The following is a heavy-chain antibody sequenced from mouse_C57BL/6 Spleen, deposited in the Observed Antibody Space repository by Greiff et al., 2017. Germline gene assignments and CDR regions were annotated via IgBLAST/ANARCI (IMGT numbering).Heavy chain of an antibody. CDR2: IYPRDGST. D-gene: IGHD5-5*01. CDR3: AYPYFDY. Sequence: VKLQESGPELVKPGASVKLSCKASGYTFTSYDINWVKQRPGQGLEWIGWIYPRDGSTKYNEKFKGKATLTVDTSSSTAYMELHSLTSEDSAVYFCAYPYFDYWGQGTTLTVSS. V-gene: IGHV1-85*01. CDR1: GYTFTSYD. J-gene: IGHJ2*01.